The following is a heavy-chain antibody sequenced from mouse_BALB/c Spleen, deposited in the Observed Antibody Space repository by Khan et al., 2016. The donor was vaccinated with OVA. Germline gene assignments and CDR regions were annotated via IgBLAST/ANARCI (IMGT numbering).Heavy chain of an antibody. CDR2: IDPANGNT. J-gene: IGHJ3*01. CDR3: ASANWFAY. V-gene: IGHV14-3*02. Sequence: VQLQQSGAELVRPGASVKLSCTASGFNIKDTYIHWVKQRPEQGLEWIGRIDPANGNTKYDPKFQGKATITADTSSTTAYLQLSSLTSEDTAVYYCASANWFAYWGQGTLVTVSA. CDR1: GFNIKDTY.